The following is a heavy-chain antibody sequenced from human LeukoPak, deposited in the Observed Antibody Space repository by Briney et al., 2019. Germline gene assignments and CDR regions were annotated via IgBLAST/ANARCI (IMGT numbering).Heavy chain of an antibody. Sequence: PGRSLRLSCVASGFIFSSYGMHWVRQAPGKGLEWVAVIWYDGSNKYYADSVKGRSTISRDNTKNTLYLQMNSLRAEDTAVYYCAKCARCSGGSCYLYYFDYWGQGTLVTVSS. CDR1: GFIFSSYG. D-gene: IGHD2-15*01. J-gene: IGHJ4*02. CDR3: AKCARCSGGSCYLYYFDY. V-gene: IGHV3-33*06. CDR2: IWYDGSNK.